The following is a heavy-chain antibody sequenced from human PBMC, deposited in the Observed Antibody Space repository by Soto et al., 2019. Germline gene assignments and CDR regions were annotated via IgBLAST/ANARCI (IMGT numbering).Heavy chain of an antibody. J-gene: IGHJ6*04. CDR1: GGSISSYY. V-gene: IGHV4-59*08. Sequence: SETLSLTCTVSGGSISSYYWSWIRQPPGKGLEWIGYIYYSGSTNFNPSLKSRVTISVDTSKNQFSLKLSSVTAADTAVYYCARPYYDFWSGYPPPLLMDVWGKGTTVTVSS. D-gene: IGHD3-3*01. CDR2: IYYSGST. CDR3: ARPYYDFWSGYPPPLLMDV.